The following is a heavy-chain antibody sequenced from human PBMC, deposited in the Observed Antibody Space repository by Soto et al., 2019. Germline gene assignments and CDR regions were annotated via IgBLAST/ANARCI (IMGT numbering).Heavy chain of an antibody. CDR3: ARSIRAAVAGFYGMDV. J-gene: IGHJ6*02. CDR2: MSANIGNT. V-gene: IGHV1-8*01. CDR1: GYTFTSYD. Sequence: ASVKVSCKASGYTFTSYDINWVRQATGQGLEWMGCMSANIGNTSYAQKFQGRVTMTTDTSTSTAYVELSSLKSDDTAVYYCARSIRAAVAGFYGMDVWGQGTTVTVSS. D-gene: IGHD6-19*01.